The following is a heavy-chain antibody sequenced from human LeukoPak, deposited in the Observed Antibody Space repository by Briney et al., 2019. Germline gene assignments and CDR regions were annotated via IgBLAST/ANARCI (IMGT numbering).Heavy chain of an antibody. CDR3: ARGEPMVYLFDY. D-gene: IGHD3-10*01. V-gene: IGHV4-34*01. CDR1: GGSLSGYY. Sequence: PSETLSLTCAVYGGSLSGYYWSWIRQPPGKGLEWIGEINHSGSTNYNPSLKSRVTISVDTSKNQFSLKLSSVTAADTAVYYCARGEPMVYLFDYWGQGTLVTVSS. CDR2: INHSGST. J-gene: IGHJ4*02.